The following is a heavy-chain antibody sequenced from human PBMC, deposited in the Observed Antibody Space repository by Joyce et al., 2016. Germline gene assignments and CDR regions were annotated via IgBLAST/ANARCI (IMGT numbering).Heavy chain of an antibody. CDR3: ARDWPPYGSGSYNNFDY. Sequence: EVQLVESGGGLVKPGGSLRVSCAASGFTFSSYSMNWGRQAPGKGLEWVSFISSSGSYIYYADSVKGRFTISRDNAENSLYLQMNSLRAEDTAVYYCARDWPPYGSGSYNNFDYWGQGTLVSVSS. CDR2: ISSSGSYI. J-gene: IGHJ4*02. V-gene: IGHV3-21*01. CDR1: GFTFSSYS. D-gene: IGHD3-10*01.